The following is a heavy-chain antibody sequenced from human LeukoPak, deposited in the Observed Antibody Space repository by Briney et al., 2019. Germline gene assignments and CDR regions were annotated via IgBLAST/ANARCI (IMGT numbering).Heavy chain of an antibody. CDR3: ARIPAATMVRGVKHYFDY. J-gene: IGHJ4*02. V-gene: IGHV1-2*02. CDR1: GYTFTGYY. CDR2: INPNSGGT. Sequence: GASVKVSCKASGYTFTGYYMHWVRQAPGQGLEWMGWINPNSGGTNYAQKFQGRVTMTRDTSISTAYMELSRLRSDDTAVYYCARIPAATMVRGVKHYFDYWGQGTLVTVSS. D-gene: IGHD3-10*01.